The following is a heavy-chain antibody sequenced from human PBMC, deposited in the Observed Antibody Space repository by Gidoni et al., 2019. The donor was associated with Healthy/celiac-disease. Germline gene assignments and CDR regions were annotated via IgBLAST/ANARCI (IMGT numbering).Heavy chain of an antibody. CDR3: AHREVSGSYKN. Sequence: QITLKESGPTPVQPTQTLPLTCPFSGFSLSTSGVGVGWIRQPPGKALAWLALIYWDDDKRYSPSLKSRLTITKDTSKNQVVLTMTNMDPVDTATYDCAHREVSGSYKNWGQGTLVTVSS. V-gene: IGHV2-5*02. D-gene: IGHD1-26*01. J-gene: IGHJ4*02. CDR2: IYWDDDK. CDR1: GFSLSTSGVG.